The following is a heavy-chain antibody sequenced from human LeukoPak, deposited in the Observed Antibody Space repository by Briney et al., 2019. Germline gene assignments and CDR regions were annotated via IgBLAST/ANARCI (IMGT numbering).Heavy chain of an antibody. V-gene: IGHV4-39*01. J-gene: IGHJ4*02. Sequence: KPSETLSLTCAVSGGSISSRYGYWGWIRQPPGQGLEWLGSVYYSGTTYYNPSLKSRVIISVDTSKRQFSLRLSSVTAADTAVYYCANLGSTNGAIGDWGQGTRVIVSS. D-gene: IGHD2-8*01. CDR2: VYYSGTT. CDR3: ANLGSTNGAIGD. CDR1: GGSISSRYGY.